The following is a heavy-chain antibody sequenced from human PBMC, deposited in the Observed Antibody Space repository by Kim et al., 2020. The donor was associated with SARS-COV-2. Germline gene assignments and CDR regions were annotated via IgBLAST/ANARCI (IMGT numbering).Heavy chain of an antibody. V-gene: IGHV1-46*01. J-gene: IGHJ6*02. D-gene: IGHD3-10*01. CDR2: INPSGGST. Sequence: ASVKVSCKASGYTFTSYYMHWVRQAPGQGLEWMGIINPSGGSTSYAQKFQGRVTMTRDTSTSTVYMELSSLRSEDTAVYYCASPRINMVRGALPGYYYGMDVWGQGTTVTVSS. CDR3: ASPRINMVRGALPGYYYGMDV. CDR1: GYTFTSYY.